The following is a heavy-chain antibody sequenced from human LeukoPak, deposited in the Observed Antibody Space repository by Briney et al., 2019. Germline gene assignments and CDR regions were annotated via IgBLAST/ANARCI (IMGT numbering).Heavy chain of an antibody. D-gene: IGHD3-10*01. CDR2: INHSGST. CDR1: GGSFSGYY. J-gene: IGHJ4*02. Sequence: SETLSLTCAVYGGSFSGYYWSWIRQPPGKGLEWIGEINHSGSTNYNPSLKSRVTISVDTSKNQFSLKLSSVTAADTAVYYCASSKLLWFGELLDYWGQGTLVTVSS. V-gene: IGHV4-34*01. CDR3: ASSKLLWFGELLDY.